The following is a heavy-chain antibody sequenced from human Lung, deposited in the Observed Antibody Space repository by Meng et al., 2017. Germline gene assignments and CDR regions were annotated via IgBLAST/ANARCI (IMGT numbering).Heavy chain of an antibody. CDR3: AGRVMGAAAYDF. CDR2: IYGDGST. J-gene: IGHJ4*02. Sequence: VELVWTGGDLIQPGNALRISCAASGFTVSGTYMTWVRQAPGKGLEWVSLIYGDGSTLYADSVKGRFTISRDNSKNTVYLQMNSLRVEDTAVYHCAGRVMGAAAYDFWGQGTLVTVSS. D-gene: IGHD6-13*01. CDR1: GFTVSGTY. V-gene: IGHV3-53*02.